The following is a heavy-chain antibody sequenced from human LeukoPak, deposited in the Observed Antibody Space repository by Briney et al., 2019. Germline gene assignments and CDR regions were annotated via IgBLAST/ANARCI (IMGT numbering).Heavy chain of an antibody. D-gene: IGHD6-13*01. V-gene: IGHV3-20*04. CDR2: INWNGGNT. Sequence: RPGGSLRLSCAVSGFTYDDYGMSWVRHAPGKGLEWVSGINWNGGNTVYADSVKGRFTISRDNAKNSLYLQMNSLRAEDTALYYCARIRRGSSSWYYFDSWGQGTLVTVSS. J-gene: IGHJ4*02. CDR1: GFTYDDYG. CDR3: ARIRRGSSSWYYFDS.